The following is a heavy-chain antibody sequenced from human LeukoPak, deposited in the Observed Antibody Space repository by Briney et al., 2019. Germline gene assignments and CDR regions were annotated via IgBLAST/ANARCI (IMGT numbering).Heavy chain of an antibody. V-gene: IGHV1-58*01. CDR3: AAEGRPTVVTFRKGAVDL. J-gene: IGHJ3*01. Sequence: SVKVSCMASGFTFTSSAVQWVRQARGQRLEWIGWIVVGSGNTNYAQKFQERVTITRDMSTSTVYMELSSLRSEDTAVYYCAAEGRPTVVTFRKGAVDLWGQGTMVTVSS. D-gene: IGHD4-23*01. CDR1: GFTFTSSA. CDR2: IVVGSGNT.